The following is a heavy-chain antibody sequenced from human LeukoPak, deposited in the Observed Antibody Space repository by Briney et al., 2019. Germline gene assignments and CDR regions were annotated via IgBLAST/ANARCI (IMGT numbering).Heavy chain of an antibody. V-gene: IGHV4-38-2*02. CDR2: IYHSGST. CDR3: ERGFPLAGRFDY. Sequence: SETLSLTCTVSGYSISSGYYWGWIRQPPGKGLEWIGSIYHSGSTYYNPSLKSRVTISVDTSKNQFSLKLSSVTAADTAVYYCERGFPLAGRFDYWGQGTLVTVSS. CDR1: GYSISSGYY. J-gene: IGHJ4*02. D-gene: IGHD2/OR15-2a*01.